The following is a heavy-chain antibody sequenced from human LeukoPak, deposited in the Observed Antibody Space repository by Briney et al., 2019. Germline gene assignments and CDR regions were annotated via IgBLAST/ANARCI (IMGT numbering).Heavy chain of an antibody. CDR2: IYAGDSDT. D-gene: IGHD2-21*01. Sequence: RGASLLISCEGSGSIFTNYWIGWVRQLPGKGLEWMGIIYAGDSDTRYSPSFQGQVTISADKSISTAYLHRSRLKPADTAMYYCARRIDEGDYFDYWGRGTLVTVSS. CDR1: GSIFTNYW. CDR3: ARRIDEGDYFDY. V-gene: IGHV5-51*01. J-gene: IGHJ4*02.